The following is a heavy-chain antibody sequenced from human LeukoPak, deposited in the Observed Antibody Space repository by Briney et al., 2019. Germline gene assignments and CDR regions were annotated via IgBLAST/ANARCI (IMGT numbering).Heavy chain of an antibody. CDR1: GYSFTSYW. CDR2: IYPGDSDT. V-gene: IGHV5-51*01. D-gene: IGHD7-27*01. CDR3: ARLGTVRNYFDY. J-gene: IGHJ4*02. Sequence: GESLKISCKGSGYSFTSYWIGWVRQMPGKGLEWMGIIYPGDSDTSYSPSFQGHFTISANKSISTAYRQWRGLEASDPAMYYCARLGTVRNYFDYWGQGTLVTVSS.